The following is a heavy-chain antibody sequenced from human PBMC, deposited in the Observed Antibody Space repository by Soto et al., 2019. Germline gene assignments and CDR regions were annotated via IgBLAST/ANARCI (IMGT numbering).Heavy chain of an antibody. D-gene: IGHD3-3*01. CDR3: ARDQVLGFWSGYYTPGY. V-gene: IGHV3-7*01. CDR2: IKQDGSAK. CDR1: GFTFSSYW. Sequence: EVQLVESGGGLVQPGGSLRLSCAASGFTFSSYWMSWVRQAPGKGLEWVANIKQDGSAKYYVDSVKGRFTISRDNAKNPLYLQMNSLRAEDTAVYYCARDQVLGFWSGYYTPGYWGQGTLVTVSS. J-gene: IGHJ4*02.